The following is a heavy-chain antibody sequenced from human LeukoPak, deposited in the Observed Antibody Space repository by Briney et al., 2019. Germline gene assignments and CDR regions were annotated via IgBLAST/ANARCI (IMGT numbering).Heavy chain of an antibody. V-gene: IGHV3-64*01. CDR3: ASDDSSGYYLIN. CDR1: GFTFSSYA. D-gene: IGHD3-22*01. Sequence: GGSLRLSCAASGFTFSSYAMHWVRQAPGKGLEYVSAISSNGGSTYYANSVKGRFTISRDNSKNTLYLQMNSLRAEDTAVYYCASDDSSGYYLINWGQGTLVTVSS. CDR2: ISSNGGST. J-gene: IGHJ4*02.